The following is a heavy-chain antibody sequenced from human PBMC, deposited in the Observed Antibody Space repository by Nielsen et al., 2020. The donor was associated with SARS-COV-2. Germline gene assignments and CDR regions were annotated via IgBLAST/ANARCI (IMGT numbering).Heavy chain of an antibody. CDR3: ARESSIVLMVYVHHYGMDV. Sequence: ASVKVSCKASGYTFTSYYLHWVRQAPGQGLEWMGIINPSGGSTTYAQKFQGSVTLTRDTSTSTVYMELSSLRTEDTAVYYCARESSIVLMVYVHHYGMDVWGQGTTVTVSS. D-gene: IGHD2-8*01. CDR1: GYTFTSYY. CDR2: INPSGGST. J-gene: IGHJ6*02. V-gene: IGHV1-46*01.